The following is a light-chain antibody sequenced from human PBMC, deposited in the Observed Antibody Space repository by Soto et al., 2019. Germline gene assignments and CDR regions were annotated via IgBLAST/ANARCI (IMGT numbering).Light chain of an antibody. V-gene: IGLV2-14*01. J-gene: IGLJ1*01. CDR3: SSYTSSSTLV. CDR1: SSDVGGYNY. CDR2: EVT. Sequence: QSVLTQPASVSGSPGQSITISCTGTSSDVGGYNYVSWYQQYLGKVPKLTIYEVTSRPSGVSSRFSGSKSGDTASLTISGLQPEDEADYYCSSYTSSSTLVFGTGTKVTVL.